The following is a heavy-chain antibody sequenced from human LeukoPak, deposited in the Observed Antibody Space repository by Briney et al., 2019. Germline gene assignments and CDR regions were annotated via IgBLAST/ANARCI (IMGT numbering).Heavy chain of an antibody. V-gene: IGHV4-59*01. CDR1: GRPISSYY. J-gene: IGHJ4*02. D-gene: IGHD5-18*01. CDR3: AREGEYSYGGVYFDY. CDR2: IYYSGCT. Sequence: PSETLSLTCTVSGRPISSYYWSWIRQPPGKGLEWIGYIYYSGCTNYNPSLKSRVTISVDTSKNQFSLKLSSVTAADTAVYYCAREGEYSYGGVYFDYWGQGTLVTVSS.